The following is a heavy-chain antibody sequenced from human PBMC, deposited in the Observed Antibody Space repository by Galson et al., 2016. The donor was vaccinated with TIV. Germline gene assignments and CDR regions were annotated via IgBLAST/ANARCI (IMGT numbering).Heavy chain of an antibody. D-gene: IGHD3-22*01. CDR1: GFTFSSYA. CDR3: GRVPSSGFSYYFGFDV. Sequence: SLRLSCAASGFTFSSYAMTWVRQAPGKGLEWVSAITGGGGTTYYADSVKGRFTISRDNSKNTVYLQMNSPGPEDTAVYYWGRVPSSGFSYYFGFDVWGQGTTVTVSS. CDR2: ITGGGGTT. V-gene: IGHV3-23*01. J-gene: IGHJ6*02.